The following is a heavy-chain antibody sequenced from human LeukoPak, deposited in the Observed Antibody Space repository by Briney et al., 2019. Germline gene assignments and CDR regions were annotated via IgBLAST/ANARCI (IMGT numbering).Heavy chain of an antibody. CDR3: LRYHYGRRWVDY. Sequence: PGGSLRLSCAASGFTFSSYSMNWVRQAPGKGLEWVGRIKSETAGGTTDYAAPVKGRFTISRDDSKNLLYLQMNSLKTEDTAVYFCLRYHYGRRWVDYWGQGTLVTVSS. V-gene: IGHV3-15*01. J-gene: IGHJ4*02. CDR1: GFTFSSYS. CDR2: IKSETAGGTT. D-gene: IGHD3-10*01.